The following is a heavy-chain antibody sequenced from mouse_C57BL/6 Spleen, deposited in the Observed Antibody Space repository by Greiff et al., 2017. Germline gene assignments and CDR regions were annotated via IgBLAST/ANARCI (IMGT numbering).Heavy chain of an antibody. CDR2: IDPSDSYT. D-gene: IGHD6-2*01. CDR3: ARLSNGYFDY. Sequence: VQLQQPGAELVMPGASVKLSCKASGYTFTSYWMHWVKQRPGQGLAWIGAIDPSDSYTNYNQKFKGKSTLTVDKSSSTAYMQLSSLTSEDSAVYYCARLSNGYFDYWGQGTTLTVSS. J-gene: IGHJ2*01. V-gene: IGHV1-69*01. CDR1: GYTFTSYW.